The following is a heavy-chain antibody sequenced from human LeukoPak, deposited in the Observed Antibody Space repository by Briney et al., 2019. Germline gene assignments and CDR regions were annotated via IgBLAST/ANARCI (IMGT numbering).Heavy chain of an antibody. CDR1: GDSISSRNW. CDR2: ISHGGIT. Sequence: SETLTLTCAVSGDSISSRNWWNWVRQSPGKGLDWVGEISHGGITKYNPSLKNRVTISKDNSRNEFSLKLNSVTAADTAVYFCARSAGWWSLDYWGQGALVTVSA. D-gene: IGHD2-8*02. V-gene: IGHV4-4*02. J-gene: IGHJ4*02. CDR3: ARSAGWWSLDY.